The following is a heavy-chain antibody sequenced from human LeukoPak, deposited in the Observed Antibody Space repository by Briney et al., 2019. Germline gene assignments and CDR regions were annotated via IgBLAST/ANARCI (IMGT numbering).Heavy chain of an antibody. D-gene: IGHD3-22*01. J-gene: IGHJ3*02. Sequence: GGSLRLSCAASEFSVGSNYMTWVRQAPGKGLEWVSLIYSGGSTYYADSVKGRFTISRDNSKNTLYLQMNSLRAEDTAVYYCAKKWSGDYDSSGVNDAFDIWGQGTMVTVSS. CDR2: IYSGGST. CDR1: EFSVGSNY. V-gene: IGHV3-66*01. CDR3: AKKWSGDYDSSGVNDAFDI.